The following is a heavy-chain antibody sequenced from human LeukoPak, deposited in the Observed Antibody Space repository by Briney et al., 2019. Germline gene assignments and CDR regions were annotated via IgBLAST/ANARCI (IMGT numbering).Heavy chain of an antibody. CDR2: IYSGGSI. CDR3: AKSSGWFYLDY. D-gene: IGHD6-19*01. CDR1: GFTFSSYA. J-gene: IGHJ4*02. Sequence: GGSLRLSCAASGFTFSSYAMSWVRQAPGKGLEWVSVIYSGGSIYYADSVKGRFTISRDNSKNTLYLQMNSLRAEDTAVYYCAKSSGWFYLDYWGQGTLVTVSS. V-gene: IGHV3-23*03.